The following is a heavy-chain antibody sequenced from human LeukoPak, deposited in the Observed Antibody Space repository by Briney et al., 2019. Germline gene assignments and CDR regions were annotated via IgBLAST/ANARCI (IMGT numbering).Heavy chain of an antibody. J-gene: IGHJ4*02. Sequence: GGSLRLSCAASGFTFSDFYMSWIRQAPGKGLEWVSYISGSGDTLYYADSVKDRFTISRDNAKNSLFLQMSGLRAEDTAVYYCLRGYYSDYWGQGALVTVSS. V-gene: IGHV3-11*01. D-gene: IGHD6-25*01. CDR2: ISGSGDTL. CDR1: GFTFSDFY. CDR3: LRGYYSDY.